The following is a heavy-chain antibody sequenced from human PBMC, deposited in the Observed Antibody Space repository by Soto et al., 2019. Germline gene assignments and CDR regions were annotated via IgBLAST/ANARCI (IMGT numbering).Heavy chain of an antibody. Sequence: GGSLRLSCAASGFTFDDYAMHWVRQAPGKGLEWVSGISWNSGSIGYADSVKGRFTISRDNAKNSLYLQMNSLRSEDTAVYYCAREHLWFGELTHYGMDVWGQGTTVTVSS. CDR2: ISWNSGSI. V-gene: IGHV3-9*01. CDR1: GFTFDDYA. D-gene: IGHD3-10*01. J-gene: IGHJ6*02. CDR3: AREHLWFGELTHYGMDV.